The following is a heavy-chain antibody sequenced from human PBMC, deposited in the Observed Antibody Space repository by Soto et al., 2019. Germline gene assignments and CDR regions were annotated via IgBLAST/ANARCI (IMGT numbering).Heavy chain of an antibody. CDR2: INHLETT. CDR3: ARGGGSDSFDH. D-gene: IGHD1-26*01. V-gene: IGHV4-30-2*01. CDR1: GASITFGGYS. Sequence: PSETLSLTCTVSGASITFGGYSWSWIRQTPGKGLEWIGYINHLETTFYNPSFESRLTLSIDRAKNQFSLKLHSMSAADRAVYFCARGGGSDSFDHWGQGILVTGSS. J-gene: IGHJ4*02.